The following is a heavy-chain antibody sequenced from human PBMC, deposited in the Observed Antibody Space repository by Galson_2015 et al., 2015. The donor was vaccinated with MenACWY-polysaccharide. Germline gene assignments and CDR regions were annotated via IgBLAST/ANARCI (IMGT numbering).Heavy chain of an antibody. J-gene: IGHJ3*02. D-gene: IGHD4-23*01. CDR1: GFSLSTSGMC. V-gene: IGHV2-70*01. CDR3: ARIKKTPTVVTVFDAFDI. CDR2: IDWDDDK. Sequence: PALVNPTQTLTLPCTFSGFSLSTSGMCVSWIRQPPGKALEWLALIDWDDDKYYSTSLKTRLTISKDTSKNQVVLTMTNMDPVDTATYYCARIKKTPTVVTVFDAFDIWGQGTMVTVSS.